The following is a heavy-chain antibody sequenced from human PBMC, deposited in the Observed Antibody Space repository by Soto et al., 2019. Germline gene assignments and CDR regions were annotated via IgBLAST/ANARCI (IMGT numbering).Heavy chain of an antibody. Sequence: QVQLQESGPGLVKPSETLSLTCTVSGGSISSGGHYWNWIRQYPGKGLEWIGYIHDSGSTYYNPSLKSRFIISLDSSKNLFSLKLTSVTAADTAVYFCASESQNLYYNFWSGYYNFWGQGTLVTVSS. CDR1: GGSISSGGHY. V-gene: IGHV4-31*03. CDR2: IHDSGST. CDR3: ASESQNLYYNFWSGYYNF. D-gene: IGHD3-3*01. J-gene: IGHJ4*02.